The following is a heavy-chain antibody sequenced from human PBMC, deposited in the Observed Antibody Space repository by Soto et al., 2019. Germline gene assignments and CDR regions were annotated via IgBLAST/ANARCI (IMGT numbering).Heavy chain of an antibody. Sequence: QVQLVESGGGVVQPGRSLRLSCAASGFTFSSYGMHWVRQAPGKGLEWVAVIWYDGSNKYYADSVKGRFTISRDNSKNPWYLQMNSLRAEDTVVYSGARERGGPGGFDYWGRGTLVTVP. V-gene: IGHV3-33*01. CDR1: GFTFSSYG. CDR2: IWYDGSNK. CDR3: ARERGGPGGFDY. J-gene: IGHJ4*02. D-gene: IGHD3-10*01.